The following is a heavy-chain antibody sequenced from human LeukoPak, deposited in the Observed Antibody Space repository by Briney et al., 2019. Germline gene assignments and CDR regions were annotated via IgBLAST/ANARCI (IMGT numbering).Heavy chain of an antibody. CDR2: INQDQSHK. J-gene: IGHJ4*02. V-gene: IGHV3-7*01. Sequence: GGSLRLSCAASGFTFYNYWMSWVRQAPGKGLEGVANINQDQSHKYYLGSVEGRFTISRDNAKNSLYLQMDSLRAEDTAIYYCARVIGGYDTVDCWGQGSLVTVSS. CDR3: ARVIGGYDTVDC. D-gene: IGHD3-22*01. CDR1: GFTFYNYW.